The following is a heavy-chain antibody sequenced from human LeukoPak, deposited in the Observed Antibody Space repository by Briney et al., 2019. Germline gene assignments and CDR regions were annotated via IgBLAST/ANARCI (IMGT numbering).Heavy chain of an antibody. CDR2: ISYSGTT. J-gene: IGHJ4*02. CDR1: GDSINNYR. D-gene: IGHD3-3*01. CDR3: ARLVWSGYQLDF. Sequence: PSETLSPTCTVSGDSINNYRWSWIRQPPGKGLEWIGYISYSGTTNYNPSLKSRLTISVDTSKNQFSLKLNSLSAADTAVYYCARLVWSGYQLDFWGQGTLVTVSS. V-gene: IGHV4-59*08.